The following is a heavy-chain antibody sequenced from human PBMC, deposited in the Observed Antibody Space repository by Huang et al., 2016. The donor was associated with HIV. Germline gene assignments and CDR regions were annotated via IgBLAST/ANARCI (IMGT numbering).Heavy chain of an antibody. J-gene: IGHJ4*02. CDR3: AKDADTSGYDVLGPFGS. CDR2: ITDGINNR. Sequence: EVLLFESGGGLVQPGGSLRLSCVASGCTFSSYAMSWVSQGTGKGRGWGSGITDGINNRYYAHSVKGRFAVSRDDATNTLYLQMNSLRAEDTAVYYCAKDADTSGYDVLGPFGSWGQGTLVTVSS. D-gene: IGHD3-3*01. CDR1: GCTFSSYA. V-gene: IGHV3-23*01.